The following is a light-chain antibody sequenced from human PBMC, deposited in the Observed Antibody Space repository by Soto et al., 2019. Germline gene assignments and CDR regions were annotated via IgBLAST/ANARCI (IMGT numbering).Light chain of an antibody. J-gene: IGLJ1*01. V-gene: IGLV2-14*01. CDR3: SSYTSSSTLV. CDR1: SSDVGGYNY. CDR2: DVS. Sequence: QSVLTQPASVSGSPGQSITISCTGTSSDVGGYNYVSWYQQHPGKAPKLMIYDVSNRPSGVSKRFSGSKSGNTASLTISGLQAEDEADYYCSSYTSSSTLVFGTGTKVTVL.